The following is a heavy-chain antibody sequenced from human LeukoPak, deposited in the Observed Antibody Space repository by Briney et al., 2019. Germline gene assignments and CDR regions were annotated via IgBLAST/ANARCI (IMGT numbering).Heavy chain of an antibody. Sequence: SETLPLTCTVSGGSISSYYWSWIRQPPGKGLEWIGYIYYSGHTNHNPSLKSRVTISVDTSKNQFSLKLSSVTAADTAVYYCARADYSAYYFDYWGQGTLVTVSS. CDR2: IYYSGHT. V-gene: IGHV4-59*01. CDR3: ARADYSAYYFDY. J-gene: IGHJ4*02. CDR1: GGSISSYY. D-gene: IGHD2-15*01.